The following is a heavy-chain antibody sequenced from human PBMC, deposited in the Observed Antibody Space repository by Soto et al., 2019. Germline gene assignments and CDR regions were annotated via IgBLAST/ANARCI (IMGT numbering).Heavy chain of an antibody. CDR1: GFTFSDYA. D-gene: IGHD6-19*01. V-gene: IGHV3-30*18. CDR2: VSHDGRNT. Sequence: VQLVESGGGVVQPGRSLRLSCAASGFTFSDYAMHWVRQAPGKGLEWVAVVSHDGRNTHYADSVKGRFTISRDSSKNPVSMEMTSLRAEDTAVSCCAKGGRQWLVTADFNYWGQGALVTVSS. J-gene: IGHJ4*02. CDR3: AKGGRQWLVTADFNY.